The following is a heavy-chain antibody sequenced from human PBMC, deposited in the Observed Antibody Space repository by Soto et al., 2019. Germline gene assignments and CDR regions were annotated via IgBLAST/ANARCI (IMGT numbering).Heavy chain of an antibody. D-gene: IGHD3-10*01. CDR3: ARWAVYYYGSGSSRYMDV. Sequence: QVQLQQWGAGLLKPSETLSLTCAVYGGSFSGYYWSWIRQPPGKGLEWIGEINHSGSTNYNPSLKSRVTISVNTAKNQVSLKPSSLTGADTAGYYCARWAVYYYGSGSSRYMDVWGKGTTVTVSS. CDR2: INHSGST. CDR1: GGSFSGYY. V-gene: IGHV4-34*01. J-gene: IGHJ6*03.